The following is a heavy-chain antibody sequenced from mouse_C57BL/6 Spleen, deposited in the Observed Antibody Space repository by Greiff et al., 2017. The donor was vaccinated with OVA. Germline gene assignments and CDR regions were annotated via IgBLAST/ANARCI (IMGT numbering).Heavy chain of an antibody. V-gene: IGHV14-3*01. CDR1: GFNIKNTY. Sequence: EVQRVESVAELVRPGASVKLSCTASGFNIKNTYMHWVKQRPEQGLEWIGRIDPANGNTKYAPKFQGKATITADTSSNTAYLQLSSLTSEDTAIYYCARPTVVATSYFDYWGQGTTLTVSS. CDR2: IDPANGNT. J-gene: IGHJ2*01. D-gene: IGHD1-1*01. CDR3: ARPTVVATSYFDY.